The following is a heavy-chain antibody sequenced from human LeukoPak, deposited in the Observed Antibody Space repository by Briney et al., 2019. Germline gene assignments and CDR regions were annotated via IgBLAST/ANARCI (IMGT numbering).Heavy chain of an antibody. CDR1: GYTFTGYY. D-gene: IGHD3-9*01. CDR2: INPNSGGT. V-gene: IGHV1-2*02. Sequence: ASVKVSCKASGYTFTGYYMHWVRQAPGQGLEWMGWINPNSGGTNYAQKFQGRVTMTRDTSISTAYMELSRLRSDDTAVYYCARVLMGAYQEGYFDWLSTVDYWGQGTLVTVSS. CDR3: ARVLMGAYQEGYFDWLSTVDY. J-gene: IGHJ4*02.